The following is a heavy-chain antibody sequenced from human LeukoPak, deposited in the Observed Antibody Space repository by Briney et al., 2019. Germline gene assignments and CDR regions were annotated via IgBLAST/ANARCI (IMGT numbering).Heavy chain of an antibody. CDR3: ARAAPSYRGTYYFDF. J-gene: IGHJ4*02. V-gene: IGHV4-4*07. D-gene: IGHD1-26*01. CDR2: IYIRETS. CDR1: GGSISSYY. Sequence: SETLSLTCTVSGGSISSYYWSWIRQPAGKGLVWIGRIYIRETSKYSPSFKSRVTISVDTSRNQFSLQLTSVTAADAAVYYCARAAPSYRGTYYFDFWGQGTLVAVPS.